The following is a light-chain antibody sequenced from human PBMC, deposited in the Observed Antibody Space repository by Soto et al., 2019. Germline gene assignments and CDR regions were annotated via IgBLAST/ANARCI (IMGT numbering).Light chain of an antibody. CDR1: QSISSSH. V-gene: IGKV3-20*01. CDR3: QQYGSSPRT. CDR2: GPS. Sequence: EIVLTQSPGTLSLSPGERSTLSCRASQSISSSHLAWYQQKPGQAPRLLIYGPSSRATGIPDRFSGSGSGTDFTLTINRLEPEDFAVYYCQQYGSSPRTFGQGTKVDIK. J-gene: IGKJ1*01.